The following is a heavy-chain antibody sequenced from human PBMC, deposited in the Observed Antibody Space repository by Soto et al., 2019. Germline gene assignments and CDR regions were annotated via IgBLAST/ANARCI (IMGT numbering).Heavy chain of an antibody. V-gene: IGHV1-2*02. J-gene: IGHJ6*03. D-gene: IGHD5-12*01. CDR1: GDSFNDYY. CDR3: ARESGGATATLDYYYFYMDV. CDR2: INPNGGGT. Sequence: VQLVQSGAEVKKPGASVKVSCKTSGDSFNDYYIHWVRQAPGQGLEWMGWINPNGGGTKYAQRFQGRVTVTRDTVIRTVYMELSSLRSDDTAVYYCARESGGATATLDYYYFYMDVWGKGTTVTVSS.